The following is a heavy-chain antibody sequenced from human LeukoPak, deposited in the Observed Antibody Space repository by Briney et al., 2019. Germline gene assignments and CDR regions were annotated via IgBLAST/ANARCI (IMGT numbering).Heavy chain of an antibody. CDR1: RNTFSGHY. J-gene: IGHJ4*02. V-gene: IGHV1-2*02. D-gene: IGHD3-22*01. Sequence: GASVKVSCKASRNTFSGHYIHWVRRAPGQGLEWMGWINPNSGGTNYAQKFQGRVTLTRDTSISTAYMELSRLKSDDTAVYYCGRDGTSYYYDSSGYYYFDYWGQGTLVTVSS. CDR2: INPNSGGT. CDR3: GRDGTSYYYDSSGYYYFDY.